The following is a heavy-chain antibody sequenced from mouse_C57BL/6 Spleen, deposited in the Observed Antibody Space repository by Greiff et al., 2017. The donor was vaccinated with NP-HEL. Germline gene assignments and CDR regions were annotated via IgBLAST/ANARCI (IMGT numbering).Heavy chain of an antibody. CDR3: ARILLAYWYFDV. CDR2: IWSGGST. V-gene: IGHV2-2*01. J-gene: IGHJ1*03. Sequence: QVQLQQSGPGLVQPSQSLSITCTVSGFSLTSYGVHWVRQSPGKGLEWLGVIWSGGSTDYNAAFISRLSISKDNSKSQVFFKMNSLQADDTAIYYCARILLAYWYFDVWGTGTTVTVSS. CDR1: GFSLTSYG.